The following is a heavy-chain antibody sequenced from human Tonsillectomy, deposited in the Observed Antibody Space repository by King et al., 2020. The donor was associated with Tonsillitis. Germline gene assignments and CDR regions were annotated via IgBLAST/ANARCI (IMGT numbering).Heavy chain of an antibody. Sequence: VQLVESGGGVVQPGRSLRLSCAASGFTFSSYAMHWVRQAPGKGLEWVAVISYDGSNKYYADSVKGRFTISRDNSKNTRYLQMNSLRAEDTAVYYCARDGIVLMVYALDYWGQGTLVTVSS. J-gene: IGHJ4*02. CDR1: GFTFSSYA. V-gene: IGHV3-30*04. CDR3: ARDGIVLMVYALDY. CDR2: ISYDGSNK. D-gene: IGHD2-8*01.